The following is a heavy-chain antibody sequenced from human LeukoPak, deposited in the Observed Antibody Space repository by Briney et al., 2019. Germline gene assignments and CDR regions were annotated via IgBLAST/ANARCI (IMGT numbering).Heavy chain of an antibody. Sequence: PGGSLRLSCAASGLTVSSNHMSWVRQAPGKGLEWVSAIYSGDSTYYADSVKGQFTISRDDSKSAMYLQMNSLRAEDTAVYYCARGLVYLTGHFDCWGQGTLVIVSS. CDR3: ARGLVYLTGHFDC. D-gene: IGHD1-1*01. CDR2: IYSGDST. CDR1: GLTVSSNH. J-gene: IGHJ4*02. V-gene: IGHV3-53*01.